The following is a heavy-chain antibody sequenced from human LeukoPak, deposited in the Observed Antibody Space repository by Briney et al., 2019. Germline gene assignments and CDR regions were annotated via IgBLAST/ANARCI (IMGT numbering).Heavy chain of an antibody. V-gene: IGHV3-23*01. J-gene: IGHJ4*02. CDR1: GFTFSSYT. CDR2: IGGSGGSA. D-gene: IGHD3-22*01. Sequence: GGSLRLSCAASGFTFSSYTMSWVRQAPGKGLEWVSTIGGSGGSAYYADSVKGRFTISRDNSKNTLYLQMNSLRAEDTAVYYCARVGTLGDSSGSDFDYWGQGTLVTVSS. CDR3: ARVGTLGDSSGSDFDY.